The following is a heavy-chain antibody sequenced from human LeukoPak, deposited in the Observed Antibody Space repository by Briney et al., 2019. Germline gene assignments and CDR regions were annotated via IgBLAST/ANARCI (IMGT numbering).Heavy chain of an antibody. Sequence: GASVKVSCKASGHTFTSYYMHWVRQAPGQGLEWMGIINPSGGSTSYAQKFQGRVTMTRDTSTSTVYMELSSLRSEDTAVYYCAGEKGGPMVRGVEYYFDYWGQGTLVTVSS. CDR2: INPSGGST. D-gene: IGHD3-10*01. V-gene: IGHV1-46*01. CDR1: GHTFTSYY. CDR3: AGEKGGPMVRGVEYYFDY. J-gene: IGHJ4*02.